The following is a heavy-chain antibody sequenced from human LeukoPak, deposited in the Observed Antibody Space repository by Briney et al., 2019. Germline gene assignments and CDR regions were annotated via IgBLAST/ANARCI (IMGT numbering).Heavy chain of an antibody. J-gene: IGHJ6*02. CDR1: GFTFSSYG. CDR3: ARDNELDYYYGMDV. D-gene: IGHD3-10*01. Sequence: GGSLRLYCAASGFTFSSYGMHWVRQAPGKGLEWVAVIWYDGSNKYYADSVKGRFTISRDNSKNTLYLQMNSLRAEDTAVYYCARDNELDYYYGMDVWGQGTTVTVSS. CDR2: IWYDGSNK. V-gene: IGHV3-33*01.